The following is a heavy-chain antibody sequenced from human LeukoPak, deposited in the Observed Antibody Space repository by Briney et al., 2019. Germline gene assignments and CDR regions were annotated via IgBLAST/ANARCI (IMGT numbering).Heavy chain of an antibody. CDR3: ARLSGYYYGVDY. V-gene: IGHV4-39*01. D-gene: IGHD3-22*01. J-gene: IGHJ4*02. CDR2: IYYSGST. Sequence: PSETLSLTCTVSGGSISSSSYYWGWIRQPPGKGLEWIGSIYYSGSTYYNPFLKSRVTISVDTSKNQFSLKLSSVTAADTAVYYCARLSGYYYGVDYWGQGTLVTVSS. CDR1: GGSISSSSYY.